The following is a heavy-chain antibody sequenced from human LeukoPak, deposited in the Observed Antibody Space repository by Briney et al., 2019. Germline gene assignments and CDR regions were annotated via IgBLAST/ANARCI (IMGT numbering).Heavy chain of an antibody. J-gene: IGHJ6*02. CDR1: GYTFTSYY. D-gene: IGHD3-10*01. Sequence: GASVKVSCKASGYTFTSYYMQWVRQARGQALEWMGIINASCGSTSYAQRFQGRVNMPRDTPKSTVYMELRRLRSEDTGVYYCARDREEGSYYYLGMDVWGQGTTVTVSS. V-gene: IGHV1-46*01. CDR2: INASCGST. CDR3: ARDREEGSYYYLGMDV.